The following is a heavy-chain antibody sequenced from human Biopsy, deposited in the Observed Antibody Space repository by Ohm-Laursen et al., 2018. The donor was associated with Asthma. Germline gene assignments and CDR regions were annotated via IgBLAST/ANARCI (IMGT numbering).Heavy chain of an antibody. CDR2: INAGDGKT. CDR1: GYTFIHFA. Sequence: ASVKVSCKASGYTFIHFAIHWVRQAPGQRLEWMGWINAGDGKTKYSQKFQGRVTITRDTSASTAYMDLRSLRSEDTAMYYCARTYYDFLTVQVNNALAMWGQGTMVTVSS. J-gene: IGHJ3*02. V-gene: IGHV1-3*01. D-gene: IGHD3-9*01. CDR3: ARTYYDFLTVQVNNALAM.